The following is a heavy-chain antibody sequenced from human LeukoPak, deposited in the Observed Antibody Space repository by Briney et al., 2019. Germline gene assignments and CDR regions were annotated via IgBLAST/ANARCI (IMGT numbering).Heavy chain of an antibody. J-gene: IGHJ5*02. CDR1: GYTFTGNY. CDR2: INPNSGGT. V-gene: IGHV1-2*02. Sequence: ASVKVSCKASGYTFTGNYMHWVRQAPGQGLEWMGWINPNSGGTNYEQKFQGRVTMTRDTSISTAYMELSRLRSDDTAVYYCARGRYGSGGSCTKWFDPWGQGTLVTVSS. CDR3: ARGRYGSGGSCTKWFDP. D-gene: IGHD2-15*01.